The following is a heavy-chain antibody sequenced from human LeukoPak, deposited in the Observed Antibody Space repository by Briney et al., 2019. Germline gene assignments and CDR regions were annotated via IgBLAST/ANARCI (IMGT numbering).Heavy chain of an antibody. D-gene: IGHD3-22*01. CDR2: IRYDGSNK. J-gene: IGHJ4*02. V-gene: IGHV3-30*02. CDR1: GFTFSSYG. CDR3: AKVVLYYDSSGTGY. Sequence: GGSLRLSCAASGFTFSSYGMHWVRQAPGKGLEWVAFIRYDGSNKYYADSVKGRFTISRDNSKNTLYLQMNSLRAEDTAVYYCAKVVLYYDSSGTGYWGQGTLVTVSS.